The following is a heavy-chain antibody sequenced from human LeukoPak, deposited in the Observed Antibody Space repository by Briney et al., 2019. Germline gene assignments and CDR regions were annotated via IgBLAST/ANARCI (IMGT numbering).Heavy chain of an antibody. Sequence: GGSLRLSCAASGFTSSSYSMNWVRQAPGKGLEWVSSISSSSSYIYYADSVKGRFTISRDNAKNSLYLQMNSLRAEDTAVYYCARSEHDWFDPWGQGTLVTVSS. V-gene: IGHV3-21*01. CDR1: GFTSSSYS. CDR2: ISSSSSYI. D-gene: IGHD1-26*01. J-gene: IGHJ5*02. CDR3: ARSEHDWFDP.